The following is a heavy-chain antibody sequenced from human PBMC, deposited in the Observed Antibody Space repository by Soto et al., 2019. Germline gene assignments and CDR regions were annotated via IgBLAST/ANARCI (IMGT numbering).Heavy chain of an antibody. CDR2: INHSGST. V-gene: IGHV4-34*01. CDR3: ARGGYYYGSGSYYRAYYFDY. Sequence: PSETLSLTCAVYGGSFSGYYWSWIRQPPGKGLEWIGEINHSGSTNYNPSIKSRATISVDTSKNQFSLKLSSVTAADTAVYYCARGGYYYGSGSYYRAYYFDYWGQGTLVTVSS. D-gene: IGHD3-10*01. J-gene: IGHJ4*02. CDR1: GGSFSGYY.